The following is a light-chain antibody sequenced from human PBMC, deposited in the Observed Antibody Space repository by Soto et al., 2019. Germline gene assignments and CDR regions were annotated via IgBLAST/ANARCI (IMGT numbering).Light chain of an antibody. J-gene: IGKJ1*01. CDR1: QSIGTW. Sequence: DIQMTQSPSTLSVSVGDGVTITCRASQSIGTWLAWYQQKPGTAPKVLIYDVSSLESGVPSRFSGSGSGTEFTLTISSLQPDDFASYYCQQYNSYSVTFGQGTKVDIK. CDR2: DVS. V-gene: IGKV1-5*01. CDR3: QQYNSYSVT.